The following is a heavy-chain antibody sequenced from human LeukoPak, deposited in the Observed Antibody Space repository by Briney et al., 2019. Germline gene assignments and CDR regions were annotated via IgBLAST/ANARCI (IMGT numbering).Heavy chain of an antibody. V-gene: IGHV1-8*01. CDR2: MNPNSGNT. D-gene: IGHD3-22*01. CDR3: AVMGGGYYERWFDP. Sequence: ASVKVSCKASGYTFTSYDINWVRQATGQGLEWMGWMNPNSGNTGYAQKFQGRVTMTRNTSISTAYMELSSLRSEDTAVYYCAVMGGGYYERWFDPWGQGTLVTVSS. J-gene: IGHJ5*02. CDR1: GYTFTSYD.